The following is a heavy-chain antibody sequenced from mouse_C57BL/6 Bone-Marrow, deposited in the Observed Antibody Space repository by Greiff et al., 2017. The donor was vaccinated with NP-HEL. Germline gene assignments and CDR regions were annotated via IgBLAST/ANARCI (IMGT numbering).Heavy chain of an antibody. V-gene: IGHV1-81*01. CDR3: ARKTAVVATRRYAMDY. D-gene: IGHD1-1*01. Sequence: QVQLQQSGAELARPGASVKLSCKASGYTFTSYGISWVKQRTGQGLEWIGEIYPRSGNTYYNEKFKGKATLTADKSSSTAYMELLSLTSEDSAVYVCARKTAVVATRRYAMDYWGQGTSVTVSS. CDR1: GYTFTSYG. CDR2: IYPRSGNT. J-gene: IGHJ4*01.